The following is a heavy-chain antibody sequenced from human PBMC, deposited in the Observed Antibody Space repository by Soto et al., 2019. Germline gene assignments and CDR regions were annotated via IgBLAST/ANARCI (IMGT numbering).Heavy chain of an antibody. D-gene: IGHD2-21*02. Sequence: GGSLRRSCAASGFNFSNHWMHWVRQRPAEGLVWVSRITSDGKSKAYAESVKGRFAISRDNAKNTLYLQMNGLTAEDTAVYYCARESGDWPLNWFDPWGQGTLVTVYS. CDR3: ARESGDWPLNWFDP. CDR1: GFNFSNHW. CDR2: ITSDGKSK. V-gene: IGHV3-74*01. J-gene: IGHJ5*02.